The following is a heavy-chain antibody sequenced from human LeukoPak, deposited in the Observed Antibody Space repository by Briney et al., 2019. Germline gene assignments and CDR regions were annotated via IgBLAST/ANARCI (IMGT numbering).Heavy chain of an antibody. CDR3: ASIVPAAIPY. CDR2: INHSGST. J-gene: IGHJ4*02. D-gene: IGHD2-2*01. Sequence: SLTLSLTCAVYGGSFSGYYWIWIRQPPGKGLEWIGEINHSGSTNYNPSLKRRVTISVDTSKNQFSMKLSSVTAADTAVFNCASIVPAAIPYWGQGTLVTVSS. V-gene: IGHV4-34*01. CDR1: GGSFSGYY.